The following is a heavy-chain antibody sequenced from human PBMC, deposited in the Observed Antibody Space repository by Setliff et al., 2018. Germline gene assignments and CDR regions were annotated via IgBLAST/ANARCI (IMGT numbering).Heavy chain of an antibody. J-gene: IGHJ3*02. D-gene: IGHD2-15*01. CDR3: ATPRSGIIDAFDI. CDR2: IIPHFDAA. V-gene: IGHV1-69*06. Sequence: GASVKVSCKASGGTFMSYAINWVRQAPGQGLEWMGRIIPHFDAADYTQNLQGRVTITADKSASTAYMELRSLRSEDTAVYYCATPRSGIIDAFDIWGQGTMVTVSS. CDR1: GGTFMSYA.